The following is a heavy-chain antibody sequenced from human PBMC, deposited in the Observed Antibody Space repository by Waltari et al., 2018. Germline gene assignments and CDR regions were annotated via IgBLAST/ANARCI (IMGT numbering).Heavy chain of an antibody. D-gene: IGHD3-10*01. J-gene: IGHJ6*02. CDR2: INSDGIIT. V-gene: IGHV3-74*01. CDR1: GVPFSSDW. CDR3: ARQWFRDV. Sequence: EVQLVESGGDLVQPGGSLRLSCAASGVPFSSDWMHWVRQAPGKWLVWVSRINSDGIITTYADSVKGRFTISRDNAKNTLYLQMNSLRAEDTAVYYCARQWFRDVWGQGTTVTVSS.